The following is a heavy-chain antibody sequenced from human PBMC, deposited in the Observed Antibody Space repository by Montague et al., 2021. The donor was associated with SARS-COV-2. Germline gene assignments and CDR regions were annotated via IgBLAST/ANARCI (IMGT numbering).Heavy chain of an antibody. D-gene: IGHD1-26*01. CDR1: GGSVATGEYF. V-gene: IGHV4-61*02. Sequence: TLSLTCTVSGGSVATGEYFWNWIRQPAGKGLEWIGRVYTSGSTTYIPSLNSRLTISLDTSKNRISLNLSSVTATDTAVYYCARSSGSSYPGRFDSWGQGTLVTVSS. J-gene: IGHJ4*02. CDR2: VYTSGST. CDR3: ARSSGSSYPGRFDS.